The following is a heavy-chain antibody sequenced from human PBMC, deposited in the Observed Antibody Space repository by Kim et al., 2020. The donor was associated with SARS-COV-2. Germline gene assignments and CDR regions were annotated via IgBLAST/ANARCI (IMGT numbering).Heavy chain of an antibody. CDR2: ISSSSSYI. V-gene: IGHV3-21*04. CDR1: GFTFSSYS. D-gene: IGHD2-2*01. CDR3: ARESDWYQLLTYVYYYGMDV. Sequence: GGSLRLSCAASGFTFSSYSMNWVRQAPGKGLEWVSSISSSSSYIYYADSVKGRFTISRDNAKNSLYLQMNSLRAEDTAVYYCARESDWYQLLTYVYYYGMDVWGQGTTVTVSS. J-gene: IGHJ6*02.